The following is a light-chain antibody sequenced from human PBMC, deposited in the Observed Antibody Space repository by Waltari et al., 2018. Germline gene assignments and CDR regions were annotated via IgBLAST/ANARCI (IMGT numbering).Light chain of an antibody. V-gene: IGLV1-51*02. Sequence: QSVLTQPPSVSAAPGQRVTISCSGGSSNIGHNYVSWYRQFPGTAPKLLIYEDSVRLSGIPGRGSCSKSGTSATLDSTGLHAGDEADYYCGTWDSSLSGAVFGGGTHLTVL. CDR3: GTWDSSLSGAV. J-gene: IGLJ7*01. CDR2: EDS. CDR1: SSNIGHNY.